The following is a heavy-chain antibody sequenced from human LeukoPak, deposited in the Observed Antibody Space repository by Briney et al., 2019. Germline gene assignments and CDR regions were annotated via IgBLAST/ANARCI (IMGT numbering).Heavy chain of an antibody. CDR1: GYTFTDYY. V-gene: IGHV1-2*02. J-gene: IGHJ6*02. CDR3: ARDPHYSNYRIFYYYCGMDV. Sequence: GASVKVSCKASGYTFTDYYMNWVRQAPGQGLEWMGWINPNSGGTNYAQKFQGRVTMTRDTSISTAYMELSRLRSDDTAVYYCARDPHYSNYRIFYYYCGMDVWGQGTTVTVSS. CDR2: INPNSGGT. D-gene: IGHD4-11*01.